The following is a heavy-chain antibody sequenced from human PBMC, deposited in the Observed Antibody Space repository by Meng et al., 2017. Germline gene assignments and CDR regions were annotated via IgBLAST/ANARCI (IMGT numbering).Heavy chain of an antibody. D-gene: IGHD3-16*01. Sequence: GESLKISCAASGFTFSSYAMSWVRQAPGKGLEWVSAISGSGGSTYYADSVKGRFTISRDNAKNSLYLQMNSLRAEDTAVYYCARDVSGMIFDYWGQGTLVTVSS. V-gene: IGHV3-23*01. CDR1: GFTFSSYA. CDR3: ARDVSGMIFDY. CDR2: ISGSGGST. J-gene: IGHJ4*02.